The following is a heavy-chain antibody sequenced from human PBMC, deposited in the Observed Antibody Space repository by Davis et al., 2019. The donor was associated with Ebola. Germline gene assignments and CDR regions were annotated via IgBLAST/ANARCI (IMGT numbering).Heavy chain of an antibody. Sequence: GGSLRLSCAASGFTVSSNYMSWVRQAPGKGLEWVANMVSDGSQKHYVDSVKGRFTISRDNDENLLYLRMNSLRAEDTAVYYCATFWSGYLPDWGQGTLVTVSS. CDR3: ATFWSGYLPD. CDR2: MVSDGSQK. CDR1: GFTVSSNY. D-gene: IGHD3-3*01. V-gene: IGHV3-7*03. J-gene: IGHJ4*02.